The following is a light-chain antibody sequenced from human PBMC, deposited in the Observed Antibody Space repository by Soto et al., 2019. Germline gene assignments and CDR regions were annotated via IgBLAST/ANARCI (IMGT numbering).Light chain of an antibody. CDR1: QDIKNY. V-gene: IGKV1-33*01. CDR3: QHYDHLPPLS. CDR2: DAS. Sequence: DIQMTQSPSSLSASVGDRVTITCQASQDIKNYLNWYQQKPGKAPNLLIYDASNLKTGVPSRFNGSGSGTHFTFTISSLQPEDVATYYCQHYDHLPPLSFGGGTKVEI. J-gene: IGKJ4*01.